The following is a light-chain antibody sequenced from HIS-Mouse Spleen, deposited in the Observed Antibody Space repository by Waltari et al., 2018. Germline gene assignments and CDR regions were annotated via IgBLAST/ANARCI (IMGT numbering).Light chain of an antibody. J-gene: IGLJ3*02. CDR1: ALPKQY. CDR3: YSTDSSGNHRRV. Sequence: GQTARITCSGDALPKQYAYWYQQKSGQAPVLVIYEDSKRPSGIPERFSGSSSGTMATLTISGAQVEDEADYYCYSTDSSGNHRRVFGGGTKLTVL. V-gene: IGLV3-10*01. CDR2: EDS.